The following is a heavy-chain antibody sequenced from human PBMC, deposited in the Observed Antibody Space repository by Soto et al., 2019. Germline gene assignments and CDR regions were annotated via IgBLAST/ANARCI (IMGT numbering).Heavy chain of an antibody. D-gene: IGHD2-2*01. CDR1: GFTFSSYA. J-gene: IGHJ6*02. CDR2: ISYDGSNK. CDR3: ARDRGERDCSSTSCLALEENYYYGMDV. V-gene: IGHV3-30-3*01. Sequence: GGSLRLSCAASGFTFSSYAMHWVRQAPGKGLEWVAVISYDGSNKYYADSVKGRFTISRDNSKNTLYLQMNSLRAEDTAVYYCARDRGERDCSSTSCLALEENYYYGMDVWGQGTTVTVSS.